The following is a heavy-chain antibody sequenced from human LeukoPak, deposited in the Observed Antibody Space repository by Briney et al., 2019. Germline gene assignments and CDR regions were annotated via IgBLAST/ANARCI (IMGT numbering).Heavy chain of an antibody. Sequence: GGSLRLSCAASGLTFSSYAMSWVRQAPGKGLEWVSAISGSTYYADSVKGRFTISRDNSKNTLYLQMNSLRAEDTAVYYCAKLVGASPFDYWGQGTLVTVSS. D-gene: IGHD1-26*01. J-gene: IGHJ4*02. CDR2: ISGST. V-gene: IGHV3-23*01. CDR1: GLTFSSYA. CDR3: AKLVGASPFDY.